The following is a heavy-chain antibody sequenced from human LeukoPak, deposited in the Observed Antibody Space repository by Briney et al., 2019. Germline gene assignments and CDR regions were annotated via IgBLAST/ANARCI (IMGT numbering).Heavy chain of an antibody. D-gene: IGHD3-22*01. CDR3: TTDLSELDDSGYYAKYFHH. V-gene: IGHV3-15*01. CDR1: GFTFSNAW. J-gene: IGHJ1*01. Sequence: GGSLRLSCAASGFTFSNAWMSWVRQAPGKGLEWVGRIKSKTDGGTIDYAAPVKGRFTISRDDSKDTLFLQMNSLKTEDTAVYYCTTDLSELDDSGYYAKYFHHWGQGTLVSVSS. CDR2: IKSKTDGGTI.